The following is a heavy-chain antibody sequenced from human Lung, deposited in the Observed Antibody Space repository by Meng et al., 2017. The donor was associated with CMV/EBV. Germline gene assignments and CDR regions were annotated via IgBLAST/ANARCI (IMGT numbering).Heavy chain of an antibody. CDR3: ARKASWLLSLDY. D-gene: IGHD3-9*01. CDR1: GDSISNSNW. J-gene: IGHJ4*02. Sequence: SETLSLXCAVSGDSISNSNWWTWVRQPPGKGLEWIGEIYHSGTTNYNPSLKSRVTISVNKSKKQFSLMLTSVTVADTAVYYCARKASWLLSLDYWGQGTXVTGAS. V-gene: IGHV4-4*02. CDR2: IYHSGTT.